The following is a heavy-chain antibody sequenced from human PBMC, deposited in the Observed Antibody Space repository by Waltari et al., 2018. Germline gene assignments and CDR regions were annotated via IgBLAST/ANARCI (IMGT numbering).Heavy chain of an antibody. CDR2: INHSGST. Sequence: QVQLQQWGAGLLKPSETLSLTCAVYGGPFSGYYWSWIRQPPGKGLEWIGEINHSGSTNYNPSLKSRVTISVDTSKNQFSLKLSSVTAADTAVYYCARGRSYYGIWGQGTMVTVSS. D-gene: IGHD3-10*01. J-gene: IGHJ3*02. CDR3: ARGRSYYGI. V-gene: IGHV4-34*01. CDR1: GGPFSGYY.